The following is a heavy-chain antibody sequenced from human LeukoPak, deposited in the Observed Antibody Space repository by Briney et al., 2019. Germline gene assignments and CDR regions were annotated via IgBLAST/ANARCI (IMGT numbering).Heavy chain of an antibody. Sequence: GGSLRLSCTVSGFTVSSNSMSWVRQAPGKGLEWVSFIYSDNTHYSDSVKGRFTISRDNSKNTLYLQMNSLRAEDTAVYYCARGVAVAGTGETANFDYWGQGTLVTVSS. V-gene: IGHV3-53*01. J-gene: IGHJ4*02. CDR1: GFTVSSNS. CDR3: ARGVAVAGTGETANFDY. CDR2: IYSDNT. D-gene: IGHD6-19*01.